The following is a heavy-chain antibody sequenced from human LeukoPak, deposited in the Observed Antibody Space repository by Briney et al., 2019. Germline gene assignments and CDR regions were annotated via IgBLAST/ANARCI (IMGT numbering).Heavy chain of an antibody. J-gene: IGHJ4*02. CDR3: ARDSDIVVVPAAMGY. Sequence: ASVKVSCKASGYTFTGYYMHWVRQAPGQGLEWMGWINPNSGGTNYAQKFQGRVTITADESTSTAYMELSSLRSEDTAVYYCARDSDIVVVPAAMGYWGQGTLVTVSS. V-gene: IGHV1-2*02. D-gene: IGHD2-2*01. CDR2: INPNSGGT. CDR1: GYTFTGYY.